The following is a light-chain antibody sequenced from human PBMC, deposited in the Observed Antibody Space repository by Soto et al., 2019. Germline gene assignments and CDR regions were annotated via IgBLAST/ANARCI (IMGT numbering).Light chain of an antibody. CDR1: QGISSW. V-gene: IGKV1-5*03. CDR3: QLPARQPGA. Sequence: APVGPRDNITCRASQGISSWLAWYQQKPGKAPKLLIYKASTLESGVPSRFSCSGSGTEFTLASGILKPDDSPSQYMQLPARQPGAVGVGTKVDIK. CDR2: KAS. J-gene: IGKJ4*01.